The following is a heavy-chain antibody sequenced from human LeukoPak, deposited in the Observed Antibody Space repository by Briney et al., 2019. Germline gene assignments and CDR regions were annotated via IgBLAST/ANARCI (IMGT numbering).Heavy chain of an antibody. D-gene: IGHD4-17*01. CDR2: INPNSGGT. CDR3: ARGEEPDYGDSPFDY. Sequence: GASVKVSCKASGYTFTGYYMHWVRQAPGQGLEWMGWINPNSGGTNYAQKFQGRVTMTRDTSISTAYMELSRLRSDDTAVYYCARGEEPDYGDSPFDYWGQGTLVTVSS. V-gene: IGHV1-2*02. J-gene: IGHJ4*02. CDR1: GYTFTGYY.